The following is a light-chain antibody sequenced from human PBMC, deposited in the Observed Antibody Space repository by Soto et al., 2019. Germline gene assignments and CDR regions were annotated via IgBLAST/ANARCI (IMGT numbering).Light chain of an antibody. CDR3: QQYETFSGT. V-gene: IGKV1-5*01. J-gene: IGKJ1*01. CDR2: DAS. Sequence: QMTQSPCTLSSSVGDRFTMTCRASQTISSWLAWYQQTPGEAPKLLIYDASALPRGAPSRFSGSGSGTNSTLTIASLQPDDFATYYCQQYETFSGTFGPGIKVDIK. CDR1: QTISSW.